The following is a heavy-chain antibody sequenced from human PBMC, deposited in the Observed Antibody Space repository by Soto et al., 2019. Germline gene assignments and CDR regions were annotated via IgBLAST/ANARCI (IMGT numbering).Heavy chain of an antibody. V-gene: IGHV1-18*01. CDR3: ARLAVPYGSGVDY. D-gene: IGHD3-10*01. CDR1: GYTITRYG. J-gene: IGHJ4*02. CDR2: ISAYNGNT. Sequence: ASVTVSCQASGYTITRYGISWVRQAPGQGLEWMGWISAYNGNTNYAQKLQGRVTMTTDTSTSTAYMELRSLRSDDTAVYYCARLAVPYGSGVDYWGQGTLVTVSS.